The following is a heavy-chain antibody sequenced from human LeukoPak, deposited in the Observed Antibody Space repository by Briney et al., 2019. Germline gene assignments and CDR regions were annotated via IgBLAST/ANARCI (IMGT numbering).Heavy chain of an antibody. Sequence: SGTLSLTCTVSGGSISSYYWSWIRQPPGKGLEWIGYIYTSGSTNYNPSLKSRVTISVDTSKNQFSLKLSSVTASDTAVYYCARHQRPEGVVPAAHDAFDIWGQGTMVTVSS. CDR2: IYTSGST. J-gene: IGHJ3*02. D-gene: IGHD2-2*01. CDR3: ARHQRPEGVVPAAHDAFDI. V-gene: IGHV4-4*09. CDR1: GGSISSYY.